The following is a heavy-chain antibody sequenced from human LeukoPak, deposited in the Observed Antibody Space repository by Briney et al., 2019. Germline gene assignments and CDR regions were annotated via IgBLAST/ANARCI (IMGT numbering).Heavy chain of an antibody. Sequence: GESLKISCKGSGYSFTSYWIGWVRQMPGKGLEWMGVIYPGDSDTRYSPSFQGQVTISADRSISTAYLQWSSLKASDTAMYYCARLSPGMVAATYYFDYWGQGTLVTVSS. J-gene: IGHJ4*02. CDR2: IYPGDSDT. CDR3: ARLSPGMVAATYYFDY. V-gene: IGHV5-51*01. CDR1: GYSFTSYW. D-gene: IGHD2-15*01.